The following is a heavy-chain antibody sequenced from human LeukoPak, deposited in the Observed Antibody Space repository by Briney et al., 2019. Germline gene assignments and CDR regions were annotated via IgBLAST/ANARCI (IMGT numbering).Heavy chain of an antibody. CDR3: AGSRTYSSSWQFDY. V-gene: IGHV6-1*01. J-gene: IGHJ4*02. Sequence: SQTLSLTCAISGDSVSSNSAAWNWIRQSPSRGPEWLGRTYYRSKWYNDYAVSVKGRITINPDTSKNQFSLQLNSVTPEDTAVYYCAGSRTYSSSWQFDYWGQGTLVTVSS. CDR1: GDSVSSNSAA. D-gene: IGHD6-13*01. CDR2: TYYRSKWYN.